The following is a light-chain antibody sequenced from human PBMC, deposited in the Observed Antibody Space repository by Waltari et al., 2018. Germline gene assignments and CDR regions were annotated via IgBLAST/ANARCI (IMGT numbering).Light chain of an antibody. CDR2: LGS. CDR1: QSLRHRNGYNY. CDR3: MQARQTPFT. Sequence: EIVMTQSPLSLPVTPGERASIPCRYSQSLRHRNGYNYLDWYLQKPGQSPKLLIYLGSSRASGVPGRFSGSGSGTDFTLLISRVEADDVGVYYCMQARQTPFTFGQGTKLEIK. V-gene: IGKV2-28*01. J-gene: IGKJ2*01.